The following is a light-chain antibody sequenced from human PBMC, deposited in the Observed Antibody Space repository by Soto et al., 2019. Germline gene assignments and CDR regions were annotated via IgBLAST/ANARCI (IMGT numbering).Light chain of an antibody. CDR3: QSYDSSLSGWV. V-gene: IGLV1-40*01. CDR1: SSNIGAGYD. J-gene: IGLJ3*02. Sequence: QSVLTQPPSVSGAPGQRVTIPCTGSSSNIGAGYDVHWYQQLPGTAPKVLIYGNSDRPSGVPDRFTGSKSGTSASLATTGLQAEDEADYYCQSYDSSLSGWVFGGGTKLTVL. CDR2: GNS.